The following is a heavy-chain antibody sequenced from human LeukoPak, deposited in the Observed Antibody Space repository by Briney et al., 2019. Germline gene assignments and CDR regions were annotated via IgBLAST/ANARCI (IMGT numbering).Heavy chain of an antibody. J-gene: IGHJ4*02. CDR1: GYTFTSYF. D-gene: IGHD2-15*01. CDR3: AREVAGDNYFDY. V-gene: IGHV1-46*03. Sequence: ASVKVSCKTSGYTFTSYFMHWLRQAPGQGLEWMAIINPSDGRANYAQKFQGRVTMTRDTSTGTVYKKLSTLRSEDTAVYYCAREVAGDNYFDYWGQGTLVTVSS. CDR2: INPSDGRA.